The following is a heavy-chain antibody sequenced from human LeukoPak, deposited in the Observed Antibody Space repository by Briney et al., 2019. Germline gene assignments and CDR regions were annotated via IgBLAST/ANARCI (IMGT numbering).Heavy chain of an antibody. CDR1: GGTFTSYA. CDR3: ATLGYDFWSGYYIWFDP. Sequence: SVKVSCKASGGTFTSYAISWVRQAPGQGLEWMGGIIPIFGTANYAQKFQGRVTITADESTSTAYMELSSLRSEDTAVYYCATLGYDFWSGYYIWFDPWGQGTLVTVSS. D-gene: IGHD3-3*01. CDR2: IIPIFGTA. J-gene: IGHJ5*02. V-gene: IGHV1-69*13.